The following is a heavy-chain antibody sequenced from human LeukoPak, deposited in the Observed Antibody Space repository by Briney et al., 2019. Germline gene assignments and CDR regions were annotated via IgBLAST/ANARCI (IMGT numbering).Heavy chain of an antibody. Sequence: ASVKVSCKASGYTFTTYYMHWVRQAPGQGLEWMGTINPLGGSTTYAQKFQGRVTVARDTSTSTVYMELSSLRSEDTAIYYCAKVGSGGYFDYWGQGTLVTVSS. CDR3: AKVGSGGYFDY. CDR1: GYTFTTYY. V-gene: IGHV1-46*01. J-gene: IGHJ4*02. D-gene: IGHD3-10*01. CDR2: INPLGGST.